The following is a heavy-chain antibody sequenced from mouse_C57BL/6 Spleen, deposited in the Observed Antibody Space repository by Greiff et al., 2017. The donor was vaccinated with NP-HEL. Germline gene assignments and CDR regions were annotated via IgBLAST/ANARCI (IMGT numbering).Heavy chain of an antibody. CDR3: ASSVVITTVVARYFDV. J-gene: IGHJ1*03. D-gene: IGHD1-1*01. CDR1: GYTFTDYN. CDR2: INPNNGGT. Sequence: EVQLQESGPELVKPGASVKIPCKASGYTFTDYNMDWVKQSHGKSLEWIGGINPNNGGTIYNQKFKGKATLTVDKSSSTAYMELRSLTSEHTGVYYCASSVVITTVVARYFDVWGTGTTVTVSS. V-gene: IGHV1-18*01.